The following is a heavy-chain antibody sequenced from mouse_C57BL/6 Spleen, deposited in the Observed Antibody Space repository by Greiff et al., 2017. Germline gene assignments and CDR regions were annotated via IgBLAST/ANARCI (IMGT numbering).Heavy chain of an antibody. CDR1: GYTFTDYN. CDR2: INPNNGGT. D-gene: IGHD1-1*01. CDR3: ARSYYGSSLHAMDY. J-gene: IGHJ4*01. Sequence: VQLKESGPELVKPGASVKIPCKASGYTFTDYNMDWVKQSHGKSLEWIGDINPNNGGTIYNQKFKGKATLTVDKSSGTAYMELRSLTSAVTAVYSGARSYYGSSLHAMDYWGQGTSVTVAS. V-gene: IGHV1-18*01.